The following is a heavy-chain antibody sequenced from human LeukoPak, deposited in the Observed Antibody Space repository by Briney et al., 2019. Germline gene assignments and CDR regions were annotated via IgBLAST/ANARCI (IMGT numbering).Heavy chain of an antibody. V-gene: IGHV4-59*01. CDR2: IYYSGRT. D-gene: IGHD3-16*02. CDR1: GGYIRSYY. Sequence: SETLSLTCTVSGGYIRSYYWSWLRQPPGEGLEWIGYIYYSGRTNYNPPLKSRVTISVDTTRNQFFLTLSSGTAADTAEYYCGRDRLRSYYFDYWSEGSLVTVSA. CDR3: GRDRLRSYYFDY. J-gene: IGHJ4*01.